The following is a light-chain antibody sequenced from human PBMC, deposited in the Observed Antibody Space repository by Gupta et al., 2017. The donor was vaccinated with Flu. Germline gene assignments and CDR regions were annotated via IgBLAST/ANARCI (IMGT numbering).Light chain of an antibody. CDR3: QQASRFPTT. Sequence: IRLTQSPSSVSASVGDRVTISCRASQSISRWLAWYQQKPGKAPKVLIYAASTLQSGVPSRFSGSGSGTDFALSISSLQPEDIATYYCQQASRFPTTFGQGTRLEIK. J-gene: IGKJ5*01. CDR2: AAS. CDR1: QSISRW. V-gene: IGKV1-12*01.